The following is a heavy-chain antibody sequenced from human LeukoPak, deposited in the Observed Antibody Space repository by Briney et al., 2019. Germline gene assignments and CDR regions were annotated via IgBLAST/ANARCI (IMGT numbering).Heavy chain of an antibody. CDR2: IIDSGGIT. Sequence: PGGSLKLSWAASGFTFSNYYMSWIPQAPGKGLEWESAIIDSGGITKYPDSVKGRFTFSRDNSKNTLYLQMDSLRAEDTAVYYCARSRPATGTSRHPFDIWGQGTVVTVSS. J-gene: IGHJ3*02. D-gene: IGHD1-1*01. CDR3: ARSRPATGTSRHPFDI. CDR1: GFTFSNYY. V-gene: IGHV3-23*01.